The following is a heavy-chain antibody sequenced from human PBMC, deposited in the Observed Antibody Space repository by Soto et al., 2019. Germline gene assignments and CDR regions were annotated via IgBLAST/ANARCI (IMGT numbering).Heavy chain of an antibody. D-gene: IGHD4-17*01. V-gene: IGHV4-31*03. CDR2: IYYSGST. CDR1: GGSISSGGYY. Sequence: QVQLQESGPGLVKPSQTLSLTCTVSGGSISSGGYYWSWIRQHPGKGLEWIGYIYYSGSTYYNPSLKSRVTISVDTSKNQFSLKLSSVTAADTAVYYCARGVLAVLEPSPLYYGDYRTCWFDPWGQGTLVTVSS. CDR3: ARGVLAVLEPSPLYYGDYRTCWFDP. J-gene: IGHJ5*02.